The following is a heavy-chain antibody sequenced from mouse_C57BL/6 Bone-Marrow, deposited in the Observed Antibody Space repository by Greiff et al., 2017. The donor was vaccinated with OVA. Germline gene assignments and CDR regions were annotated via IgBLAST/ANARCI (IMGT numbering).Heavy chain of an antibody. Sequence: VQLQQSGAELVRPGASVKLSCTASGFNIKDYYMHWVKQRPEQGLEWIGRIDPEGGDTEYDAKFQGKATMTADTSSNTAYLQLSSLTSEDTAVYYCTTGFIYYYGPIDYWGQGTTLTVSS. J-gene: IGHJ2*01. CDR2: IDPEGGDT. V-gene: IGHV14-1*01. D-gene: IGHD1-1*01. CDR3: TTGFIYYYGPIDY. CDR1: GFNIKDYY.